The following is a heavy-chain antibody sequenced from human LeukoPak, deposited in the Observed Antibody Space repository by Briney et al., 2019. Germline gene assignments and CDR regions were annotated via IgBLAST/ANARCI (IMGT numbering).Heavy chain of an antibody. CDR1: GGSISSYY. J-gene: IGHJ4*02. D-gene: IGHD3-22*01. V-gene: IGHV4-59*01. CDR2: IYYNGST. CDR3: ARVRVGTYYYDSSGSYYFDY. Sequence: PSETLSLTCTASGGSISSYYWSWIRQPPGKGLEWIGYIYYNGSTNYNPSLKSRVTISVDTSKNQFSLKLSSVTAADTAVYYCARVRVGTYYYDSSGSYYFDYWGQGTLVTVSS.